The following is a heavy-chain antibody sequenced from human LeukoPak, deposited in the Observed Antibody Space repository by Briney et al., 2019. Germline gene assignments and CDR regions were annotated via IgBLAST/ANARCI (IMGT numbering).Heavy chain of an antibody. J-gene: IGHJ4*02. V-gene: IGHV3-15*01. Sequence: GGSLRLSCAASGFTFSSYGMHWVRQAPGKGLEWVGHIKRIIDGGTTDYAAPVKGRFTVSRDDSINTLYLQMSSLKTEDTAVYYCTAQGGSGDLRYWGQGTLVTVSS. CDR1: GFTFSSYG. CDR2: IKRIIDGGTT. D-gene: IGHD4-17*01. CDR3: TAQGGSGDLRY.